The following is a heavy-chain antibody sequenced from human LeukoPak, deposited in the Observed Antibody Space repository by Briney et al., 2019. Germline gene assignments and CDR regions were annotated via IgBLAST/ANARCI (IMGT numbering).Heavy chain of an antibody. J-gene: IGHJ6*02. V-gene: IGHV3-48*04. CDR1: GFTFSSYS. CDR2: ISSSSSTI. CDR3: ARDTGAPLDYYYGMDV. Sequence: PGGSLRLSCAASGFTFSSYSMNWVRQAPGKGLEWVSYISSSSSTIYYADSVKGRFTISRDNAKNSLYLQMNSLRAEDTAVYYCARDTGAPLDYYYGMDVWGQGTTVTVSS. D-gene: IGHD4-17*01.